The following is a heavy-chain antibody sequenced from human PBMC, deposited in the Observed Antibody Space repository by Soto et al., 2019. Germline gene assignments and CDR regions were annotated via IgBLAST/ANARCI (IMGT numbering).Heavy chain of an antibody. J-gene: IGHJ5*02. Sequence: PSETLSLTCTFSGGSISSSSYYWGWIRQPPGKGLEWIGSIYYSGSTYYNPSLKSRVTISVDTSKNQFSLKLSSVTAADTAVYYCARQAPGNRDTRGPWIWFDPWGQGTLVTVS. V-gene: IGHV4-39*01. CDR2: IYYSGST. CDR1: GGSISSSSYY. CDR3: ARQAPGNRDTRGPWIWFDP. D-gene: IGHD5-12*01.